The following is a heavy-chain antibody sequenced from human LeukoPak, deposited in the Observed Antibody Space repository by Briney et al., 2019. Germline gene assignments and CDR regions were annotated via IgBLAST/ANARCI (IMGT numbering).Heavy chain of an antibody. V-gene: IGHV4-31*03. D-gene: IGHD5-18*01. CDR1: GGSLSGGGYY. J-gene: IGHJ3*02. Sequence: SETLSLTCTVSGGSLSGGGYYWSWIRQHPGKGLEWIGYIYYSGSTYYNPSLKSRVTISVDTSKNQFSLKLSSVTAADTAVYYCARGGTSWIQVWIGWAFDIWGQGTMVTVSS. CDR2: IYYSGST. CDR3: ARGGTSWIQVWIGWAFDI.